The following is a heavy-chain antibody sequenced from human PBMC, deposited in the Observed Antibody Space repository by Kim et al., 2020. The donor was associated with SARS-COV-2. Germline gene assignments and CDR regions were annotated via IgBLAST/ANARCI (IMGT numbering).Heavy chain of an antibody. V-gene: IGHV3-7*01. J-gene: IGHJ4*02. CDR3: ARDQSAAGL. CDR1: GFNFNYYW. D-gene: IGHD2-15*01. CDR2: INEDGTMI. Sequence: GGSLRLSCAASGFNFNYYWMSWVRQAPGKGLEWVANINEDGTMINYAGSVEGRFTISRDNAKNSLYLHMSSLGAEDTATYYCARDQSAAGLWGQGNLVIV.